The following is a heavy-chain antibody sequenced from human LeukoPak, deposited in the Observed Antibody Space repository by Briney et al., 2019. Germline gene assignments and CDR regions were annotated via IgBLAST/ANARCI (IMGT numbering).Heavy chain of an antibody. CDR3: ARAPRDTNSWYYFDY. CDR2: IYTSGGT. V-gene: IGHV4-31*02. J-gene: IGHJ4*02. CDR1: GGSISSGDYY. Sequence: SETLSLTCTVSGGSISSGDYYWSWIRQPPGKGLEWIGRIYTSGGTNYNPSLKSRVTISVDTSKNQFSLKLSSVTAADTAVYYCARAPRDTNSWYYFDYWGQGTLVSVSS. D-gene: IGHD5-18*01.